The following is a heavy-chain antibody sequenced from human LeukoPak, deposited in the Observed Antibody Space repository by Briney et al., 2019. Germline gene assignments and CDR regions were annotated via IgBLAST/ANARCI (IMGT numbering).Heavy chain of an antibody. CDR1: GFIFSSYA. CDR2: ISGSGDST. D-gene: IGHD2-15*01. Sequence: GGSLRLSCAASGFIFSSYAMGWVRRAPGKGLEWVSAISGSGDSTYYADSVKGRFTISRDNAKNSLYLQMNSLRAEDTAVYYCARLVVVAATQQVRDYWGQGTLVTVSS. J-gene: IGHJ4*02. V-gene: IGHV3-23*01. CDR3: ARLVVVAATQQVRDY.